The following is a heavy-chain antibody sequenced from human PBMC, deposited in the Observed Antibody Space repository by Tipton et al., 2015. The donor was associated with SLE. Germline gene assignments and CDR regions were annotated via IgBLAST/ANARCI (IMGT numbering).Heavy chain of an antibody. V-gene: IGHV4-39*01. CDR2: IYYSGNT. CDR3: ASGFGELLIPQY. Sequence: LRLSCTVSGGSISSSSYYWGWIRQPPGKGLEWIGSIYYSGNTYYNPSLKSRVSVSIDSSKNQFSLRLSSVTAADTAVYYCASGFGELLIPQYWGQGALVTVSS. CDR1: GGSISSSSYY. J-gene: IGHJ4*02. D-gene: IGHD3-10*01.